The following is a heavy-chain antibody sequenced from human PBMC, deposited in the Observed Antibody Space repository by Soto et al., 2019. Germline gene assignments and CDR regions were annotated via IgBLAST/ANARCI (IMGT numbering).Heavy chain of an antibody. CDR3: PKDRGRRTSGYLFDS. CDR1: GFNFSTCS. V-gene: IGHV3-23*01. D-gene: IGHD5-12*01. CDR2: VSASGLNT. Sequence: PGWSSTLSCAASGFNFSTCSMALVRPDPGKGLEWVSGVSASGLNTDYADPVKGRFYISRDNSKNTVSLHMNSLRAEDTALYDGPKDRGRRTSGYLFDSWGQGIVVTVSS. J-gene: IGHJ4*02.